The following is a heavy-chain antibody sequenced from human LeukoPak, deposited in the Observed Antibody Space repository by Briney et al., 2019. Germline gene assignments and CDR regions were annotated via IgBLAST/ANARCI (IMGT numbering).Heavy chain of an antibody. CDR1: GFTLSSYA. J-gene: IGHJ4*02. D-gene: IGHD4-23*01. V-gene: IGHV3-23*01. CDR2: ISGSGGST. CDR3: AKVVGNNSGRIDY. Sequence: QSGGSLRLSCAASGFTLSSYAMSWVRQAPGKGLEWVSGISGSGGSTYYADSLKGRFTISRDNSKNTLYLQVNSLRAEDTAVYYCAKVVGNNSGRIDYWGQGTLVTVSS.